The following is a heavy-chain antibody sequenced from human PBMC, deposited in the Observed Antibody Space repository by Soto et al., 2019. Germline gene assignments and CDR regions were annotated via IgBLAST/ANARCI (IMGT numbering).Heavy chain of an antibody. CDR2: IIPILGIG. Sequence: QVQLVQSGAEVKKPGSSVKVSCTASGGTFSSYTISWVRQAPGQGLEWMGRIIPILGIGNYAQKFQGRVTITADKSTSKAYMELSSLRSEDTAVYYCARYRGDAYNWNWGQGTLVTVSS. CDR3: ARYRGDAYNWN. D-gene: IGHD1-1*01. CDR1: GGTFSSYT. J-gene: IGHJ4*02. V-gene: IGHV1-69*02.